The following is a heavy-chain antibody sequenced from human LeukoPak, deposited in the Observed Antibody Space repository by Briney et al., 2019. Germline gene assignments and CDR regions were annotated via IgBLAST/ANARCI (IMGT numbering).Heavy chain of an antibody. CDR1: GGSISPYF. CDR3: ARDDYRGVTNFDP. Sequence: SETLSLTCTVSGGSISPYFWSWIRQPPGKGLEWIGYISYSGSANYNPSLKSRVTISVDTSKNQFSLQLSSVTAADTAVYYCARDDYRGVTNFDPWGQGTLVTVSS. J-gene: IGHJ5*02. CDR2: ISYSGSA. D-gene: IGHD3-10*01. V-gene: IGHV4-59*01.